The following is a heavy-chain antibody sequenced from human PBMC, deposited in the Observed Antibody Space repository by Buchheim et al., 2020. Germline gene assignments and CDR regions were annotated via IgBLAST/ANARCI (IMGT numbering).Heavy chain of an antibody. V-gene: IGHV3-30-3*01. CDR2: ISYDGSNK. Sequence: QVQLVESGGGVVQPGRSLRLSCAASGFTFSSYAMHWVRQAPGKGLEWVAVISYDGSNKYYADSVKGRFTISRDNSKNTLYLQMNSLRAEDTAVYYCARDQGLWFGEGFDPWGQRTL. CDR3: ARDQGLWFGEGFDP. CDR1: GFTFSSYA. J-gene: IGHJ5*02. D-gene: IGHD3-10*01.